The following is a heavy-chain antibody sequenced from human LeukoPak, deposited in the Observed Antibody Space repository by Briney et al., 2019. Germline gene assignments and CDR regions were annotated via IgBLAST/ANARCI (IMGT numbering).Heavy chain of an antibody. J-gene: IGHJ4*02. CDR1: GGSISSNF. V-gene: IGHV4-59*01. Sequence: SETLSLTCTVSGGSISSNFWSWIRQPPGKGLEYIGYIYNSGTTNYNPSLKSRVSISVDTSKNQFSLKLSSVTAADTAIYYCAKSFSETERATITAYWGQGTLVTVSS. CDR2: IYNSGTT. CDR3: AKSFSETERATITAY. D-gene: IGHD5-24*01.